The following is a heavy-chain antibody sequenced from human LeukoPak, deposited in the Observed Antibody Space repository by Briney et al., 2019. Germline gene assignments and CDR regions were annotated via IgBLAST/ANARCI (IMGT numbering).Heavy chain of an antibody. J-gene: IGHJ4*02. CDR2: IWYDGSNK. CDR1: GFTFSSYG. Sequence: GRSLRLSCAASGFTFSSYGMHWVRQAPGKGLEWVAVIWYDGSNKYYADSVKGRFTISRDNSKNTLYLQMNSLRAEDTAVYYCARDWKGRECLDYWGQGTLVTVSS. D-gene: IGHD5/OR15-5a*01. CDR3: ARDWKGRECLDY. V-gene: IGHV3-33*01.